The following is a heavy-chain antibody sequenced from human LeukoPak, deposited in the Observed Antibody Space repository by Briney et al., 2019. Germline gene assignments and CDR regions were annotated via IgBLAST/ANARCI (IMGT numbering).Heavy chain of an antibody. D-gene: IGHD3-22*01. J-gene: IGHJ3*02. CDR2: IYYSGST. CDR3: ASSSGYYYVGAFDI. Sequence: SETLSLTCTVSGGSISSYYWSWIRQPPGKGLEWIGCIYYSGSTNYNPSLKSRVTISVDTSKNQFSLKLSSVTAADTAVYYCASSSGYYYVGAFDIWGQGTMVTVSS. V-gene: IGHV4-59*01. CDR1: GGSISSYY.